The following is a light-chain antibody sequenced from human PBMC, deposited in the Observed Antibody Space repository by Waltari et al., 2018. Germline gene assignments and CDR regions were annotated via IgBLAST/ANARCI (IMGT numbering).Light chain of an antibody. CDR3: QQYHESPPIT. V-gene: IGKV3-15*01. J-gene: IGKJ3*01. Sequence: IVMTQSPATVSVFPGERATLSRRDSQSISSQLAWYQQKPGQAPRLLIYGASTRATGIPARFSGSGSGTEFTLTISSLQSEDFAVYFCQQYHESPPITFGPGTKVDIK. CDR1: QSISSQ. CDR2: GAS.